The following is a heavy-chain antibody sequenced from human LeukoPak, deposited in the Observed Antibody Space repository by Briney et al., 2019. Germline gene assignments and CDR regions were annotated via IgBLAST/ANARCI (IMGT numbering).Heavy chain of an antibody. Sequence: SETLSLTCTVSGGSISSYYWSWIRQPPGKGLEWIGYIYYSGSTNYNPSLKSRVTISVDTSKNQFSLKLSSVTAADTAMYYCARDSDYYGLDYWGQGTQVTVSS. CDR2: IYYSGST. CDR3: ARDSDYYGLDY. V-gene: IGHV4-59*12. D-gene: IGHD3-22*01. CDR1: GGSISSYY. J-gene: IGHJ4*02.